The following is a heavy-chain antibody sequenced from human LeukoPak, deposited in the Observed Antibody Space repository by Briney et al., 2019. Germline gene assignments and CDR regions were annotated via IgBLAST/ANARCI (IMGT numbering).Heavy chain of an antibody. CDR1: GFTFSSYW. CDR2: INRDGSGT. Sequence: PGGSLRLSCAACGFTFSSYWMHWVRQPSGKGLVWVSRINRDGSGTSYVDSVKGRFTISRDNAKNTVYLQMNSLRAEDTAVYYCARDSTYGMDVWGQGTTVTVSS. CDR3: ARDSTYGMDV. V-gene: IGHV3-74*01. J-gene: IGHJ6*02.